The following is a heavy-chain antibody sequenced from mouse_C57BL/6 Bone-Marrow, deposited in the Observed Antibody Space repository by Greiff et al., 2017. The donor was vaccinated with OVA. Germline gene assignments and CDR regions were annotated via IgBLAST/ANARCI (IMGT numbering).Heavy chain of an antibody. Sequence: VQLQQSGPELVKPGAYFKISCKASGYAFSSSWMNWVKQRPGQGLEWIGRFYPGDGDTNYNGKFKGKATLTADKSSSTAYMQLSSLTSEDSAVYFCATVYYGAMDYWGQGTSVTVSA. V-gene: IGHV1-82*01. J-gene: IGHJ4*01. CDR1: GYAFSSSW. CDR3: ATVYYGAMDY. D-gene: IGHD2-1*01. CDR2: FYPGDGDT.